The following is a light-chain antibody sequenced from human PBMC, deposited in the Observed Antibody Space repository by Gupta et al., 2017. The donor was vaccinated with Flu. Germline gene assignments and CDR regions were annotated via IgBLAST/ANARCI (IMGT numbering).Light chain of an antibody. V-gene: IGKV4-1*01. CDR3: QQYDSTRFT. CDR2: WAS. J-gene: IGKJ4*01. Sequence: DIVMTQSPECRAVSLGERATSNCKSSQSVLYSSNNKNYLAWYQQKPGQPPKLLIYWASTRESGVPDRFSGTGSGTDFTLTISSLQAEDVAVYYCQQYDSTRFTFGGGTKVEIK. CDR1: QSVLYSSNNKNY.